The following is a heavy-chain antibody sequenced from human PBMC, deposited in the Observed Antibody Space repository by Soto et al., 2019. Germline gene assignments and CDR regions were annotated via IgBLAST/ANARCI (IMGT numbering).Heavy chain of an antibody. V-gene: IGHV1-18*01. CDR3: DRMIMYSSSSFFDY. D-gene: IGHD6-13*01. CDR1: GHTFTSYG. CDR2: ISAYNGNT. Sequence: ASVKVSCKASGHTFTSYGTSWVRQAPGQGREWMGWISAYNGNTNYAQKLQGRVTMTTDTSTSTAYMELRSLRSDDTDVYYSDRMIMYSSSSFFDYWGQGTLVTVSS. J-gene: IGHJ4*02.